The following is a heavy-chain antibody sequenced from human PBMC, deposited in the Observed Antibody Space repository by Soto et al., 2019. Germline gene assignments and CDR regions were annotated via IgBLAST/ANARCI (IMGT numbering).Heavy chain of an antibody. CDR1: GFTFSSYA. Sequence: GGSLRLSCAASGFTFSSYAMHWVRQAPGKGLEWVAVISYDGSNKYYADSVKGRFTISRDNSKNTLYLQMNSLRAEDTAVYYCARGAPSGYSLFDYWGQGTLVTVSS. CDR3: ARGAPSGYSLFDY. V-gene: IGHV3-30-3*01. D-gene: IGHD3-22*01. J-gene: IGHJ4*02. CDR2: ISYDGSNK.